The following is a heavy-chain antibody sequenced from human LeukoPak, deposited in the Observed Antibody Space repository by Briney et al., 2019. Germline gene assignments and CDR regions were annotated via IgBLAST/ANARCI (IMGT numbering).Heavy chain of an antibody. Sequence: GGSLRLSCAASGFTFSSYAMSWVRQAPGQGLEWVSAITGSGGTTCYADSAKGRFTISRDNSKNTLYLQMNSLRAEDTAVYYCADYCSGGSCSLGNYYYYGMDVWGQGTTVTVSS. D-gene: IGHD2-15*01. CDR1: GFTFSSYA. CDR3: ADYCSGGSCSLGNYYYYGMDV. CDR2: ITGSGGTT. V-gene: IGHV3-23*01. J-gene: IGHJ6*02.